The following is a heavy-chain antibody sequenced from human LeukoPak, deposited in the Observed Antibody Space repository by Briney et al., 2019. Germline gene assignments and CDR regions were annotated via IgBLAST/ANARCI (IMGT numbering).Heavy chain of an antibody. Sequence: GKSLRLSCTASGFNFSAYGMHWVRQAPGKGLDWVAVISFHGANEYYADSVKGRFTISRDNSNNTLYLQMNSVRAEDTAVYYCAKGRRGSSYVHCFDTWGQGTLVIVSS. D-gene: IGHD3-22*01. V-gene: IGHV3-30*18. CDR3: AKGRRGSSYVHCFDT. CDR1: GFNFSAYG. J-gene: IGHJ1*01. CDR2: ISFHGANE.